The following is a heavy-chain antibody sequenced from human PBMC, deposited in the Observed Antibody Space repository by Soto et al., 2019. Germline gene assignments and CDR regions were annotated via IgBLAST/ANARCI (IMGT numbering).Heavy chain of an antibody. J-gene: IGHJ6*02. D-gene: IGHD3-9*01. CDR3: ARAPPGYSVGYRYYGMDV. CDR2: ISLDGSRT. CDR1: GFTFGSYW. V-gene: IGHV3-74*01. Sequence: EVQLVESGGGLVQPGGSLRLSCAAPGFTFGSYWMHWVRQAPGKGLVWVSHISLDGSRTTYADSVKGRFTTSRYNDKNTLYLLINSMRAEDTAVYYCARAPPGYSVGYRYYGMDVWGQGTTVTVSS.